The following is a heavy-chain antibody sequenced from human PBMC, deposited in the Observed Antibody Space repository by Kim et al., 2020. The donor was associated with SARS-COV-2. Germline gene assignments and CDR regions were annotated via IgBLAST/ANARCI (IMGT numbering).Heavy chain of an antibody. J-gene: IGHJ6*02. D-gene: IGHD6-13*01. V-gene: IGHV4-34*01. CDR3: ARPHLIFSSSWYAV. CDR1: GGSFSGYY. Sequence: SETLSLTCAVYGGSFSGYYWSWIRQPPGKGLEWLGEINHSGSTNYNPSLKSRVTISVDTSKNQFSLKLSSVTAADTAVYYCARPHLIFSSSWYAVWGQGTTVTDSS. CDR2: INHSGST.